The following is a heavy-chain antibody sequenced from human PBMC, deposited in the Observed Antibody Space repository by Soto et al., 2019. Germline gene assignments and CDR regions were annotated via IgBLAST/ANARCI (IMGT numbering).Heavy chain of an antibody. D-gene: IGHD3-10*02. Sequence: GGSLRLSCEGSGFIFSNNGMHWVRQAPGKGLEWVAFMSYDGSAKFLADSVKGRFTISRDNSKSTLFLHMSSLRAEDTAMYYCAIVRVADSPLDHWGQGTLVTVSS. CDR2: MSYDGSAK. J-gene: IGHJ4*02. CDR1: GFIFSNNG. CDR3: AIVRVADSPLDH. V-gene: IGHV3-30*02.